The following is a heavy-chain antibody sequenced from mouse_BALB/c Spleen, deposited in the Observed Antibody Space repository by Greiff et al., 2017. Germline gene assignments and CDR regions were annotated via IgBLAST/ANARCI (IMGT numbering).Heavy chain of an antibody. CDR3: ARGGYEGDYAMDY. CDR1: GYSFTGYN. CDR2: IDPYNGGT. V-gene: IGHV1S135*01. J-gene: IGHJ4*01. Sequence: EVQLQQSGPELGKPGASVKISCKASGYSFTGYNMYWVKQSHRKSLEWIGYIDPYNGGTSYNQKSKGKATLTVDKSSSTAYMHLNSLTSEDSAIYYCARGGYEGDYAMDYWGQGTSVTVSS. D-gene: IGHD2-2*01.